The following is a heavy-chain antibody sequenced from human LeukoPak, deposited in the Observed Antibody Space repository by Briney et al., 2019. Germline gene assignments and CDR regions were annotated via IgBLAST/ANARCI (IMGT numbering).Heavy chain of an antibody. Sequence: SETLSLTCAVYGGSLSGYYWSWIRQPPGKGLEWIGEINHSGSTNYNPSLKSRVTISVDTSKNQFSLKLSSVTAADTAVYYCARGLSPHYDFWSGYYKVYNWFDPWGQGTLVTVSS. J-gene: IGHJ5*02. D-gene: IGHD3-3*01. V-gene: IGHV4-34*01. CDR3: ARGLSPHYDFWSGYYKVYNWFDP. CDR2: INHSGST. CDR1: GGSLSGYY.